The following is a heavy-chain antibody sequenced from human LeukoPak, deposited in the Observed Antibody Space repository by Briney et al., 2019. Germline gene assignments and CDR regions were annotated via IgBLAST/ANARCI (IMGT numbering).Heavy chain of an antibody. CDR2: IYWDDAT. CDR3: ARWRATSTIPYSFDY. D-gene: IGHD5/OR15-5a*01. V-gene: IGHV2-5*02. J-gene: IGHJ4*02. Sequence: SGPTLVRPTETLTLTCTCSGLSVTTEQVAVGWIRQSPGKALEWFALIYWDDATRYSASLKTRVSITKDISRNQVLLTMANMGPVDTGSYYCARWRATSTIPYSFDYWGRGMLVTVSS. CDR1: GLSVTTEQVA.